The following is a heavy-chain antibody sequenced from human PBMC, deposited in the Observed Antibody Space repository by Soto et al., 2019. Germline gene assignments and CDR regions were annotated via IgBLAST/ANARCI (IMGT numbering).Heavy chain of an antibody. J-gene: IGHJ6*02. D-gene: IGHD3-3*01. CDR1: GFTFSKYA. V-gene: IGHV3-23*01. CDR2: INSYEHGP. Sequence: GVSLRRSCAASGFTFSKYALTGVRQSPGKGLDWVSAINSYEHGPYYIDSVRGRFTISRENSKNMAYLQMNDRRAEDSGVYFCARGGVYGGDHYYTAMDVCGQRPTVSVSS. CDR3: ARGGVYGGDHYYTAMDV.